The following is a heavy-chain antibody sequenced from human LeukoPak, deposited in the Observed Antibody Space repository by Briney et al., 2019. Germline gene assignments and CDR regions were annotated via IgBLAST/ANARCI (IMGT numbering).Heavy chain of an antibody. CDR1: GFTFRDYE. CDR2: IGNTGSTI. J-gene: IGHJ4*02. D-gene: IGHD6-19*01. CDR3: ARADMAVVPVFDY. V-gene: IGHV3-48*03. Sequence: PGGPLRLSCEASGFTFRDYEMNWVRQAPGKGLEWVSYIGNTGSTIYYADSVKGRFTISRDNAKNALFLQMNSLRAEDTAVYYCARADMAVVPVFDYWGQGTLVTVFS.